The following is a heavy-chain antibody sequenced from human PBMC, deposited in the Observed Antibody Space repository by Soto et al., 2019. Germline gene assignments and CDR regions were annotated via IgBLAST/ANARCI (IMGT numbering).Heavy chain of an antibody. CDR2: ISGSGGST. J-gene: IGHJ6*02. V-gene: IGHV3-23*01. D-gene: IGHD6-13*01. CDR3: AKSRRSSSWYFGMDV. CDR1: GFTFSSYA. Sequence: PGGSLRLSCAASGFTFSSYAMSWVRQAPGKGLEWVSDISGSGGSTYYADSVKGRFTISRDNSKNTLYLQMNSLRAEDTAVYYCAKSRRSSSWYFGMDVWGQGTTVTVSS.